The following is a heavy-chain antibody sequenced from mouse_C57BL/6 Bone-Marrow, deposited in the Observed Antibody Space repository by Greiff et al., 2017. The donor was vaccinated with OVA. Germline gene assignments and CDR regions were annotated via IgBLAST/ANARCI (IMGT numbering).Heavy chain of an antibody. CDR3: AKRGITTVVAPYAMDY. CDR1: GFSFTSYG. CDR2: IWRGGST. V-gene: IGHV2-5*01. J-gene: IGHJ4*01. Sequence: VKLVESGPGLVQPSQSLSITCTVSGFSFTSYGVHWVRQSPGKGLEWLGVIWRGGSTDYNAAFMSRLSITKDNSKSQVFFKMNSLQADDTAIYYCAKRGITTVVAPYAMDYWGQGTSVTVSS. D-gene: IGHD1-1*01.